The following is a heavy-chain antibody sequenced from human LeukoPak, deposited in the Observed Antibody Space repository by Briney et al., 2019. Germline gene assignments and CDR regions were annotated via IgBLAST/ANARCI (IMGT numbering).Heavy chain of an antibody. J-gene: IGHJ3*01. CDR2: IYYTGST. D-gene: IGHD1-14*01. CDR3: GRHIRLWYNIPDAFDV. Sequence: SETLSLTCSVSGGSISSYYWSWIRQPPGKGLEWIGYIYYTGSTNYNPSLKSRVTISVDTSKNQFSLKLSSVTAADTAVYYCGRHIRLWYNIPDAFDVWGQGTMVTVSS. CDR1: GGSISSYY. V-gene: IGHV4-59*08.